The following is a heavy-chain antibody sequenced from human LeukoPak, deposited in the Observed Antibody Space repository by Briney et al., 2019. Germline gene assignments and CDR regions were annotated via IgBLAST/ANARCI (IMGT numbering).Heavy chain of an antibody. CDR3: ARTNLGSGWRFDY. V-gene: IGHV3-11*06. CDR2: ISSSSSHT. Sequence: PGGSLRLSCGASEFAFSDFYMTCIRQAPGKGLEWVSYISSSSSHTNYADSVKGRFTISRDNAKNSLYLQMNSLRAEDTAVYYCARTNLGSGWRFDYWGQGTLVTVSS. J-gene: IGHJ4*02. CDR1: EFAFSDFY. D-gene: IGHD6-19*01.